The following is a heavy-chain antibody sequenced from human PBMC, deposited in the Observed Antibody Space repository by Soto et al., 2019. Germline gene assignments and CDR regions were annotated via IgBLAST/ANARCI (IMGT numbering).Heavy chain of an antibody. CDR1: GFTFSSYG. D-gene: IGHD5-18*01. CDR3: AKDYGAAQLWLGFDY. Sequence: GGSLRLSCAASGFTFSSYGMHWVRQAPGKGLEWVAVISYDGSNKYYADSVKGRFTISRDNSKNTLYLQMNSLRAEDTAVYYCAKDYGAAQLWLGFDYWGQGTLVTVSS. CDR2: ISYDGSNK. J-gene: IGHJ4*02. V-gene: IGHV3-30*18.